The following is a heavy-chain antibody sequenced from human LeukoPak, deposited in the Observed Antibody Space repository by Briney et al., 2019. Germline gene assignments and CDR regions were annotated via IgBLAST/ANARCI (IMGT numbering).Heavy chain of an antibody. CDR3: ARSFGYYYDSSGQFDY. Sequence: GGSLRLSCAASGFTFSSYSMNWVRQAPGKGLEWVSYISSSSSTIYYADSVKGRFTISRDNAKNSLYLQMNSLRDEDTAVYYCARSFGYYYDSSGQFDYWGQGSLVTVSS. CDR2: ISSSSSTI. CDR1: GFTFSSYS. D-gene: IGHD3-22*01. V-gene: IGHV3-48*02. J-gene: IGHJ4*02.